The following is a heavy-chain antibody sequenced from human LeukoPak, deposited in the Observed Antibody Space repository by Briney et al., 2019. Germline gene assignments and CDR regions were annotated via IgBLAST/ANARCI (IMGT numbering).Heavy chain of an antibody. CDR1: GFTFSNDY. D-gene: IGHD6-19*01. V-gene: IGHV3-53*01. CDR2: IYREGGT. J-gene: IGHJ4*02. CDR3: ARDNRDGSGWYSVGH. Sequence: GGSLRLSCAASGFTFSNDYMSWVRQAPGKGLEWGSVIYREGGTYYSDSVRGRFTISRDNSKNTLYLQMNSLRAEDTAVYYCARDNRDGSGWYSVGHRGQGTLVTVSS.